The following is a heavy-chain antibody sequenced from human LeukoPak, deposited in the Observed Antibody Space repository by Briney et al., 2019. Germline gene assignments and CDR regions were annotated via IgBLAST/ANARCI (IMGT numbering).Heavy chain of an antibody. V-gene: IGHV6-1*01. CDR1: GDSVSSNSAA. J-gene: IGHJ6*02. Sequence: SQTLSLTCAISGDSVSSNSAAWNWIRQSPSRGLEWLGRTYYRSKWYNDYAVSVKSRITINPDTSKNQFSLQLNSVTPEDTAVYYCARVLAGQHWNYGNPYYYYYGMTSGAKGPRSPSP. CDR2: TYYRSKWYN. CDR3: ARVLAGQHWNYGNPYYYYYGMTS. D-gene: IGHD1-7*01.